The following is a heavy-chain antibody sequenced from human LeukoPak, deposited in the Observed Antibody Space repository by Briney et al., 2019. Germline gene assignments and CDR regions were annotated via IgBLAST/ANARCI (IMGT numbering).Heavy chain of an antibody. J-gene: IGHJ1*01. CDR3: ASREVGDVHMGYFQH. Sequence: GASVKVSCKASGYTFTSYYMHWVRQAPGQGLEWMGIINPSGGSTSYAQKFQGRVTMTRDMSTSTVYMELSSLRSEDTAVYYCASREVGDVHMGYFQHWGQGTLVTVSS. D-gene: IGHD1-26*01. CDR1: GYTFTSYY. V-gene: IGHV1-46*01. CDR2: INPSGGST.